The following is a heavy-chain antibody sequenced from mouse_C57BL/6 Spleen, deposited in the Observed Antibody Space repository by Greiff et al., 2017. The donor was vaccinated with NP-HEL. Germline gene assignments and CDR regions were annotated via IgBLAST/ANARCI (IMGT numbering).Heavy chain of an antibody. Sequence: QVQLQQSGAELVKPGASVKISCKASGYAFSSYWMNWVKQRPGKGLEWIGQIYPGDGDTNYNGKFKGKATLTADKSSSTAYMQLSSLTSEDSAVYFCARSGDYDCYYGGWFAYWGQGTLVTVSA. CDR2: IYPGDGDT. CDR1: GYAFSSYW. CDR3: ARSGDYDCYYGGWFAY. D-gene: IGHD2-3*01. J-gene: IGHJ3*01. V-gene: IGHV1-80*01.